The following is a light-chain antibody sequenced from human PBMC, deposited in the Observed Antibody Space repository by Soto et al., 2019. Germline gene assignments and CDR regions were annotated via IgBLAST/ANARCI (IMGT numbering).Light chain of an antibody. J-gene: IGLJ2*01. CDR2: EVS. Sequence: QSALTQPASVSGSPGQSITISCTGTSSDVGNYNLVSWYQQYPGKAPKLMIYEVSNRPSGISNRFSGSKSGITASLTISGLQVNDEATYYCSSSTSTSSLLVFGGGTKLTVL. V-gene: IGLV2-14*02. CDR3: SSSTSTSSLLV. CDR1: SSDVGNYNL.